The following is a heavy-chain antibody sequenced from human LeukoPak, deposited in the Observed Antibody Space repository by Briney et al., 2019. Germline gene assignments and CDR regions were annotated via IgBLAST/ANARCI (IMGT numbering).Heavy chain of an antibody. CDR3: ARDDSSAKPPFYYYYGMDV. J-gene: IGHJ6*02. V-gene: IGHV3-48*01. D-gene: IGHD3-22*01. CDR2: ISSSSSTI. Sequence: GGSLRLSCAASGFTFSSYSMNWVRQAPGKGLEWVSYISSSSSTIYYVDSVKGRFTISRDNAKNSLYLQMNSLRAEDTAAFYRARDDSSAKPPFYYYYGMDVWGQGTTVTVSS. CDR1: GFTFSSYS.